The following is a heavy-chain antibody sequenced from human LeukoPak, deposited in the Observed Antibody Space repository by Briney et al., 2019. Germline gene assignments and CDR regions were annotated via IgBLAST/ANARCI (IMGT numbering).Heavy chain of an antibody. D-gene: IGHD3-10*01. V-gene: IGHV4-39*01. Sequence: SETLSLTCTVSGGSISSSSYYWGWIRQPPGKGLEWIGNIYYSGSTYYNPSLKSRVTISVDTSKNQFSLKLSSVTAADTAVYYCARQSYYYGSGSYSWFDPWGQGTLVTVSS. CDR2: IYYSGST. CDR3: ARQSYYYGSGSYSWFDP. J-gene: IGHJ5*02. CDR1: GGSISSSSYY.